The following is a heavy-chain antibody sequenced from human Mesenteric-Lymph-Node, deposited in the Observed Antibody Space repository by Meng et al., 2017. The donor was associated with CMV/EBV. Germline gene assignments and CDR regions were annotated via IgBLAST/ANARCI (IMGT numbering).Heavy chain of an antibody. Sequence: ISCKGSGYNCTSNWIGWVRQMPGKGLEWMGNIYPGDSDTRYSPSFKGQVTISADKSISTAYLQWSNLKASDTAIYYCARRGSGQDFDYWGLGTLVTVSS. CDR1: GYNCTSNW. J-gene: IGHJ4*02. CDR2: IYPGDSDT. V-gene: IGHV5-51*01. CDR3: ARRGSGQDFDY.